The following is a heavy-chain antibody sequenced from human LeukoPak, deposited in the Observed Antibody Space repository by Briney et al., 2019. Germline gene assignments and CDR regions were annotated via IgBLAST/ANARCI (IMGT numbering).Heavy chain of an antibody. D-gene: IGHD5-18*01. V-gene: IGHV3-21*01. CDR1: GFSFSSYN. J-gene: IGHJ4*02. Sequence: GGSLRLSCAASGFSFSSYNMNWVRQAPGKGLEWVSFISSSSSYIYYVDSVKGRFTISRDNAKNSLYLQMNSLRAEDTAVYYCARAPGYRGFLDYWGQGNLVTVPS. CDR2: ISSSSSYI. CDR3: ARAPGYRGFLDY.